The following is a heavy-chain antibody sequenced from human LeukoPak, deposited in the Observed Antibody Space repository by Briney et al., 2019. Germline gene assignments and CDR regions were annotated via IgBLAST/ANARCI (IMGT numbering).Heavy chain of an antibody. D-gene: IGHD2-2*01. Sequence: GGSLRLSCAASGFTFSSYAMSWVRQAPGKGLEWVSSISGNGGSTYYADSVKGRFTISRDNSKNTLYLQMNSLRAEDTAVYYCVNLRVGLLVVPAAAMDYWGQGTLVTVSS. CDR2: ISGNGGST. J-gene: IGHJ4*02. CDR1: GFTFSSYA. CDR3: VNLRVGLLVVPAAAMDY. V-gene: IGHV3-23*01.